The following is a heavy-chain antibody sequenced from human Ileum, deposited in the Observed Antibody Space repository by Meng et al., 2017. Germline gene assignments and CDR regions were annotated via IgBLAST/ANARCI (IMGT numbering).Heavy chain of an antibody. D-gene: IGHD3-16*01. Sequence: EVQLVESGGGFEKPGGSLRLSCAASGFTFSDRWMTWVRQAPGKGLEWVGHIQSKADGGTTDYAAPVKGRFTISRDDSKSTLYLQMNSLKTEVTAVYYCTTFYAGYWGQGTLVTVSS. CDR2: IQSKADGGTT. CDR3: TTFYAGY. CDR1: GFTFSDRW. J-gene: IGHJ4*02. V-gene: IGHV3-15*01.